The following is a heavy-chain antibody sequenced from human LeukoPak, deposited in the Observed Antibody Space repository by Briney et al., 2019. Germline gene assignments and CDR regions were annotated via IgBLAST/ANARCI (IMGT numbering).Heavy chain of an antibody. CDR1: GFTVSSNY. D-gene: IGHD3-10*01. CDR2: IYSGGRT. J-gene: IGHJ6*03. Sequence: PGGSLRLSCAASGFTVSSNYMTWVRQAPGKGLEWVSVIYSGGRTSYADSVKGRFTISRDNSKNTLYLQMNSLRAEDTAVYYCARVYYGSGSLHYYYYYMDVWGKGTTVTISS. V-gene: IGHV3-53*01. CDR3: ARVYYGSGSLHYYYYYMDV.